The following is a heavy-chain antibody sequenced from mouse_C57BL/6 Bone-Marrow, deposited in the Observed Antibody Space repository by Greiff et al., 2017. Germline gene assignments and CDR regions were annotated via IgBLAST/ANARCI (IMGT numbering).Heavy chain of an antibody. Sequence: VQLQQSGPELVKPGASVKISCKASGYAFSSSWMNWVKQRPGKGLEWIGRIYPGDGDTNYNGKFKGKATLTADKSSSTAYMQRSSLTSEDSAVYFCASNWYYAMDYWGQGTSVTGSS. V-gene: IGHV1-82*01. J-gene: IGHJ4*01. CDR3: ASNWYYAMDY. D-gene: IGHD4-1*01. CDR2: IYPGDGDT. CDR1: GYAFSSSW.